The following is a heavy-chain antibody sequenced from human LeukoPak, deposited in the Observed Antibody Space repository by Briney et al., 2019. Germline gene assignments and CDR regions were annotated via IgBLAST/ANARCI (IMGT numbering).Heavy chain of an antibody. V-gene: IGHV4-34*01. CDR3: ARAYYYDSSGPPPD. D-gene: IGHD3-22*01. J-gene: IGHJ4*02. Sequence: SETLSLTCAVYGGSFSGYYWSWIRQPPGKGLEWIGEINHSGSTNYNPSLKSRVTISVDTSKNQFSLKLSSVTAADTAVYYCARAYYYDSSGPPPDWGQGTLVTVSS. CDR2: INHSGST. CDR1: GGSFSGYY.